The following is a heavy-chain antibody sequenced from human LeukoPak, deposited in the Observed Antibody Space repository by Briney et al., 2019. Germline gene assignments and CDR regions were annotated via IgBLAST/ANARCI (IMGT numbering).Heavy chain of an antibody. Sequence: SETLSLTCTVSGGSISSYYWSWIRQPPGKGLEWIGYIYYSRSTNYNPSLKSRVTISVDTSKNDLSLKLTSVTAADTAVYYCARRTPLYRAMATVLDYWGQGTLVTVSS. V-gene: IGHV4-59*08. J-gene: IGHJ4*02. CDR2: IYYSRST. CDR1: GGSISSYY. D-gene: IGHD5-18*01. CDR3: ARRTPLYRAMATVLDY.